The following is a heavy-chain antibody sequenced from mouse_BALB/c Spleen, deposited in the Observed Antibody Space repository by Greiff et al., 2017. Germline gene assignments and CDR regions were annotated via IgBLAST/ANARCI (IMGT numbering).Heavy chain of an antibody. Sequence: EVKLVESGPGLVKPSQSLSLTCTVTGYSITSDYAWNWIRQFPGNKLEWMGYISYSGSTSYNPSLKSRISITRDTSKNQFFLQLNSVTTEDTATYYCARSGAYYRYPFAYWGQGTLVTVSA. CDR2: ISYSGST. J-gene: IGHJ3*01. CDR1: GYSITSDYA. D-gene: IGHD2-14*01. V-gene: IGHV3-2*02. CDR3: ARSGAYYRYPFAY.